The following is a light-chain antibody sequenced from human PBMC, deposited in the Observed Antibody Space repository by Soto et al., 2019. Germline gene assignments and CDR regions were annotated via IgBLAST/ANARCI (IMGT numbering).Light chain of an antibody. V-gene: IGLV2-18*01. CDR2: YVN. J-gene: IGLJ1*01. CDR3: SLYTSNGSLI. Sequence: QSALTQAPSVSGSPGQSVTISCTGTTTDIDNYDSVSWYQQAPGTAPKLIIYYVNNRPSGATDRFSGSTSGNTASLTISRLQAEDETDYFCSLYTSNGSLIFGPGTKLTVL. CDR1: TTDIDNYDS.